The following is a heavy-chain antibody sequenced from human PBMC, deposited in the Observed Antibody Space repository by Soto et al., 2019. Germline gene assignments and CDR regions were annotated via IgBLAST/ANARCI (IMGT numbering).Heavy chain of an antibody. V-gene: IGHV4-39*01. Sequence: SETLSLTCTVSGGSISSSSYYWGWIRQPPGKGLEWIGSIYYSGSTYYNPSLKSRVTISVDTSKNQFSLKLSSVTAADTAVYYCARHIYSTTVTTFDYWGQGTLVTVSS. CDR1: GGSISSSSYY. D-gene: IGHD4-17*01. J-gene: IGHJ4*02. CDR2: IYYSGST. CDR3: ARHIYSTTVTTFDY.